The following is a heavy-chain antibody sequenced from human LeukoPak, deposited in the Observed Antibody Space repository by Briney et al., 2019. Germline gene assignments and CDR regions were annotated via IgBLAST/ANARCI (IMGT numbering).Heavy chain of an antibody. CDR2: ISSNGGST. V-gene: IGHV3-64D*08. D-gene: IGHD3-10*01. CDR3: VKVVGSGNSQWYFDL. J-gene: IGHJ2*01. Sequence: GGSLRLSCSASGFTFSSYTMYWVRQAPGKGLEYVSAISSNGGSTYYADSVKGRFTISRDYSKNTLYLQMSSLRAEDTAVYYCVKVVGSGNSQWYFDLWGRGTLVTVSS. CDR1: GFTFSSYT.